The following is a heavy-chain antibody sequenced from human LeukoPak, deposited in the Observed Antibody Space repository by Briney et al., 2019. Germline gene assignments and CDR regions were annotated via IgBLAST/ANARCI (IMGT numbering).Heavy chain of an antibody. CDR3: ARRAPSAGYFDL. J-gene: IGHJ2*01. CDR2: IYYRGST. V-gene: IGHV4-39*07. CDR1: GGSISSSPYY. Sequence: SETLSLTCTVSGGSISSSPYYWGWIRQPPGKGLEWIGTIYYRGSTYSNPSLNSRVTISLDTSKNQFSLKLSSVTAADTAVYYCARRAPSAGYFDLWGRGTLVTVSS.